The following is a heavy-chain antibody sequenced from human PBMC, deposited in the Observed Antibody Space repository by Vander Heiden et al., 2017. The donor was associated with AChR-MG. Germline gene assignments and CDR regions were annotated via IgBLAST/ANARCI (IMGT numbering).Heavy chain of an antibody. CDR2: INHSGST. J-gene: IGHJ4*02. CDR3: ARGSVGVVPAAILASLYRGYRRNFDY. V-gene: IGHV4-34*01. D-gene: IGHD2-2*02. Sequence: QVQLQQWGAGLLKPSETLSLTCAVYGGSFSGYYWSWIRQPPGKGLEWIGEINHSGSTNYNPSLKSRVTISVDTSKNQFSLKLSSVTAADTAVYYCARGSVGVVPAAILASLYRGYRRNFDYWGQGTLVTVSS. CDR1: GGSFSGYY.